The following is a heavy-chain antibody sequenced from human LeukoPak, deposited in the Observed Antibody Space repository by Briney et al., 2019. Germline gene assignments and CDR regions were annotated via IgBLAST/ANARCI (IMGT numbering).Heavy chain of an antibody. CDR2: ISGSGGST. V-gene: IGHV3-23*01. CDR3: ARGLPGHTSALGY. J-gene: IGHJ4*02. Sequence: GGSLRLSCAASGFTFSSYAMSWVRQAPGKGLEWVSAISGSGGSTYYADSVKGRFTISRDNAKNTVYEQMNSLRAEDTAVYYCARGLPGHTSALGYWGQGTLVTVSS. CDR1: GFTFSSYA. D-gene: IGHD6-25*01.